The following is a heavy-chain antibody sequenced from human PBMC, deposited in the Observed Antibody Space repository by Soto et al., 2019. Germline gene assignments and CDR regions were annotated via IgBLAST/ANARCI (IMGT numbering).Heavy chain of an antibody. CDR3: AREGNLGRWLQPLDF. CDR1: GDSISAYS. D-gene: IGHD5-12*01. Sequence: PSETLSLTCNVSGDSISAYSWSWVRQPPGKGLEWIGNIHYNGNTKYNPSLKSRVTMSLDTSKNQFSLRLISVTAADTAKYFCAREGNLGRWLQPLDFWGQGTLVTVSS. J-gene: IGHJ4*02. CDR2: IHYNGNT. V-gene: IGHV4-59*01.